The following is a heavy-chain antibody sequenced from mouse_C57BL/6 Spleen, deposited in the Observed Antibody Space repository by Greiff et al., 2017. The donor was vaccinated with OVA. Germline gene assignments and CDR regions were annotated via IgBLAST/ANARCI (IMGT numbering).Heavy chain of an antibody. CDR3: ARTGYSNYVWYFDV. V-gene: IGHV1-39*01. D-gene: IGHD2-5*01. J-gene: IGHJ1*03. Sequence: EVKLVESGPELVKPGASVKISCKASGYSFTDYNMNWVKQSNGKSLEWIGVINPNYGTTSYNQKFKGKATLTVDQSSSTAYMQLNSLTSEDSAVYYCARTGYSNYVWYFDVWGTGTTVTVSS. CDR1: GYSFTDYN. CDR2: INPNYGTT.